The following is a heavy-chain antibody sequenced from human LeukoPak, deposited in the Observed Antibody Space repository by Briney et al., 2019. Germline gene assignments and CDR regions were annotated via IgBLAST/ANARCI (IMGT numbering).Heavy chain of an antibody. CDR1: GYTFTSYY. V-gene: IGHV1-46*01. Sequence: ASVKVSCKASGYTFTSYYMHWVRQAPGQGLEWMGIINPSGGSTSYAQKFQGRVTMTRDTSISTAYMELSRLRSDDTAVYYCARAFGSGSYYNFNWFDPWGQGTLVTVSS. CDR3: ARAFGSGSYYNFNWFDP. J-gene: IGHJ5*02. D-gene: IGHD3-10*01. CDR2: INPSGGST.